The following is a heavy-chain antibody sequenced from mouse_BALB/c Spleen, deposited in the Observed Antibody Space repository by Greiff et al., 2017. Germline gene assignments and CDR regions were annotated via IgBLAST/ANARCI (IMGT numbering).Heavy chain of an antibody. Sequence: EVKLLESGPGLVKPSQSLSLTCTVTGYSITSDYAWNWIRQFPGNKLEWMGYISYSGSTSYNPSLKSRISITRDTSKNQFFLQLNSVTTEDTATYYCARGYYYGTDWGQGTTLTVSS. J-gene: IGHJ2*01. CDR2: ISYSGST. D-gene: IGHD1-1*01. CDR3: ARGYYYGTD. CDR1: GYSITSDYA. V-gene: IGHV3-2*02.